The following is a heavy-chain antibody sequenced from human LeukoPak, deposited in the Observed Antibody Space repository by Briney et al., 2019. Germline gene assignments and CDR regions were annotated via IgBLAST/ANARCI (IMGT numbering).Heavy chain of an antibody. V-gene: IGHV4-61*10. Sequence: SETLSLTCTVSGASISTGIYYWNWIRQPAGKGLEWIGYIYYSGSTNYNPSLKSRVTISVDTSKNQFSLKLSSVTAADTAVYYCARDSAAAGPFDYWGQGTLVTVSS. CDR2: IYYSGST. CDR1: GASISTGIYY. J-gene: IGHJ4*02. D-gene: IGHD6-13*01. CDR3: ARDSAAAGPFDY.